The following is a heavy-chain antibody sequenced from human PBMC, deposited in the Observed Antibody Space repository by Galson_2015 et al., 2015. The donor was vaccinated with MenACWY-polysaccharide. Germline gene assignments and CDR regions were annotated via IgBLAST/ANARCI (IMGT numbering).Heavy chain of an antibody. CDR2: ISAYNGNT. Sequence: SVKVSCKASGYTFTSYGISWVRQAPGQGLEWTGWISAYNGNTNYAQKLQGRVTMTTDTSTSTAYMELRSLRSDDTAVYYCARDGCIAVAGRDAFDIWGQGTMVTVSS. V-gene: IGHV1-18*01. CDR3: ARDGCIAVAGRDAFDI. D-gene: IGHD6-19*01. J-gene: IGHJ3*02. CDR1: GYTFTSYG.